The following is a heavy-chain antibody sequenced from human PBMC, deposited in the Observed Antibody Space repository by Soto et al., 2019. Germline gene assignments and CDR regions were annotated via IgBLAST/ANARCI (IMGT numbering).Heavy chain of an antibody. D-gene: IGHD5-18*01. J-gene: IGHJ5*02. CDR2: IIPILGIA. V-gene: IGHV1-69*02. CDR1: GGTFSCYT. Sequence: QVQLVQSGAEVKKPGSSVKVSCKASGGTFSCYTISWVRQAPGQGLEWMGRIIPILGIANYAQKFQGRVTITADKSTSTAYMELSSLRSEDTAVYYCARAISGYSYGYYWFDPWGQGTLVTVSS. CDR3: ARAISGYSYGYYWFDP.